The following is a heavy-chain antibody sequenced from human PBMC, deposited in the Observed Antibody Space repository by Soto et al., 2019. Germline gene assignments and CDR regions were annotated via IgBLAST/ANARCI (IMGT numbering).Heavy chain of an antibody. CDR3: VRAAGYSGNDYVYYYGMDV. Sequence: QVQVVESGGGVVQPGRSLRLSCAASGFTFSSHGMHWVRQAPGKGLEWVALVWYDGRNKDYADSVKGRFTISRDNSKNTLYLPLNSLRDEDTAVYYCVRAAGYSGNDYVYYYGMDVWGQGTTVTVSS. D-gene: IGHD5-12*01. CDR1: GFTFSSHG. V-gene: IGHV3-33*01. CDR2: VWYDGRNK. J-gene: IGHJ6*02.